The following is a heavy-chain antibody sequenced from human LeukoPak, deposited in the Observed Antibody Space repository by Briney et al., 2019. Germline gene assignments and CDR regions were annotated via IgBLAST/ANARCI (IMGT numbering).Heavy chain of an antibody. J-gene: IGHJ3*02. Sequence: PGGSLLLSCSAAGFTFSTYGMHWVRQAPGKGLEWVAFILYDGSDKYYADSVKGRFTISRDNSKNTVYLQMNSLRAEDTAVYYCAREPPTYYYGSGSYSNDAFDIWGQGTMVTVSS. CDR2: ILYDGSDK. D-gene: IGHD3-10*01. CDR1: GFTFSTYG. CDR3: AREPPTYYYGSGSYSNDAFDI. V-gene: IGHV3-30*02.